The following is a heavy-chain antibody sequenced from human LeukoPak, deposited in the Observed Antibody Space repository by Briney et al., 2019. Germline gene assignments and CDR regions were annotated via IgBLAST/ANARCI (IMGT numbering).Heavy chain of an antibody. Sequence: GRSLRLSCAASEFIFSRYAIHWVRRAPGKGLEYVSSISHGGGTNYADSVKGRFTVSRDKSRNSVYLQRSSLRVEDTAMYYCVKAKFVSTWEPFDYWGQGTLVTVSS. V-gene: IGHV3-64D*06. J-gene: IGHJ4*02. D-gene: IGHD1-14*01. CDR3: VKAKFVSTWEPFDY. CDR1: EFIFSRYA. CDR2: ISHGGGT.